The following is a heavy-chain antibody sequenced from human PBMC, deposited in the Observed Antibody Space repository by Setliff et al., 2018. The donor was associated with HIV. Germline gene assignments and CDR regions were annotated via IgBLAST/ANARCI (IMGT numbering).Heavy chain of an antibody. Sequence: PGGSLRLSCAASGFTFSSYWMSWVRQAPGKGPEWVANIKTDGNEKFYVDSVKGRFTISRDNAKNSLYLQMNSLRAEDTAVYYCAKTREINNFWSGIDYWGQGTLVTVSS. CDR1: GFTFSSYW. CDR3: AKTREINNFWSGIDY. J-gene: IGHJ4*02. CDR2: IKTDGNEK. V-gene: IGHV3-7*01. D-gene: IGHD3-3*01.